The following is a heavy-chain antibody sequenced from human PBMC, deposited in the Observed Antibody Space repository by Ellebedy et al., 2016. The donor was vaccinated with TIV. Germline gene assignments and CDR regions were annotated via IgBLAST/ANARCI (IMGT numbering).Heavy chain of an antibody. D-gene: IGHD3-10*01. V-gene: IGHV4-34*01. CDR1: GGSFSGCY. J-gene: IGHJ6*03. CDR2: INHSGST. Sequence: SETLSLXXAVYGGSFSGCYWSWIRQPPGKGLEWIGEINHSGSTNYNPSLKSRVTISVDTSKNQFSLKLSSVTAADTAVYYCARTIRGYYYYYMDVWGKGTTVTVSS. CDR3: ARTIRGYYYYYMDV.